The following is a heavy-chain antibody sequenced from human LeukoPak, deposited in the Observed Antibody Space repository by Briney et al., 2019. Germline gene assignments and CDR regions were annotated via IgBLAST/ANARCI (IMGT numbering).Heavy chain of an antibody. CDR2: INHSGST. D-gene: IGHD6-19*01. CDR1: GGAPSGYY. V-gene: IGHV4-34*01. Sequence: SETLSLPCAVYGGAPSGYYWGWIRQPPGKGLGWIGEINHSGSTNYNPSLKSRVTISVDTSKNQFSLKLSSVTAADTAVYYCARGGAVAAPFDYWGQGTLVTVSS. CDR3: ARGGAVAAPFDY. J-gene: IGHJ4*02.